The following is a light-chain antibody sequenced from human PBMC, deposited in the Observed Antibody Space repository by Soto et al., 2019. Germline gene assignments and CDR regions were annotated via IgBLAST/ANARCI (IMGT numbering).Light chain of an antibody. Sequence: NFMLTQPHSVSESPGKTVTISCSRSSGSIANNYVQWYQQRPGSSPTTVIYEDNQRPSGVPDRFSGSIDSSSNSASLTISGLKTEDEADYYCQSYDSNSRVFGGGTQLTVL. J-gene: IGLJ3*02. CDR1: SGSIANNY. V-gene: IGLV6-57*01. CDR2: EDN. CDR3: QSYDSNSRV.